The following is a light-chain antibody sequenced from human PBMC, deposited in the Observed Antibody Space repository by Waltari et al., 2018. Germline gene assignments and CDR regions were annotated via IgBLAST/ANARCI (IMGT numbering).Light chain of an antibody. CDR1: QSISRY. Sequence: IMLTPSPGTLSLYPGERATLSCRASQSISRYLAWYQQKPGQAPRLLIYGASTRATGIPDRFSGSGSGTDFSLTISGLEPEDSAVYYCQHHFRLPATFGQGTKVEIK. CDR3: QHHFRLPAT. V-gene: IGKV3-20*01. J-gene: IGKJ1*01. CDR2: GAS.